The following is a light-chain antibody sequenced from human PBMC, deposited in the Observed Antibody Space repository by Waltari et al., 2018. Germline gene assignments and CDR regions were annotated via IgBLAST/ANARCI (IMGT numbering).Light chain of an antibody. CDR1: GSNIGAGYD. V-gene: IGLV1-40*01. CDR2: GNN. Sequence: QSALTQPPSVSGAPGQRVTISCTGSGSNIGAGYDVHWYQQFPGTVPKLLLSGNNNRPAGVPDRFSASKTGTSASLASTGLQAEDEADYYCQSYDRSLSVVFGGGTKLTV. CDR3: QSYDRSLSVV. J-gene: IGLJ2*01.